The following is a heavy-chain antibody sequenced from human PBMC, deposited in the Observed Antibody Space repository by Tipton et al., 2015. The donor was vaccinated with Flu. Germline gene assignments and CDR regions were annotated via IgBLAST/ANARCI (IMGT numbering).Heavy chain of an antibody. CDR1: GYSISSGYY. J-gene: IGHJ5*02. Sequence: TLSLTCAVSGYSISSGYYWAWIRQPPGKGLEWIGSINYSWSTHYNLSLKSRVTISVDTSKNHFSLKLTSVTAAGTATYYCAAVAGNGNWFDPWGQGTLVTVAS. D-gene: IGHD6-19*01. CDR3: AAVAGNGNWFDP. CDR2: INYSWST. V-gene: IGHV4-38-2*01.